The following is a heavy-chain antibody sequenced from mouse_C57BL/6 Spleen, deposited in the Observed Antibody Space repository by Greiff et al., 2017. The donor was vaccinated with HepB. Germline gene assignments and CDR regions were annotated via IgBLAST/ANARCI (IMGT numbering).Heavy chain of an antibody. D-gene: IGHD1-1*01. V-gene: IGHV1-69*01. Sequence: VQLQQPGAELVMPGASVKLSCKASGYTFTSYWMHWVKQRPGQGLEWIGEIDPSDSYTNYNQKFKGKSTLTVDKSSSTAYMQLSSLTSEDSAVYYCAGAYGSSYRAWFAYWGQGTLVTVSA. CDR1: GYTFTSYW. CDR2: IDPSDSYT. CDR3: AGAYGSSYRAWFAY. J-gene: IGHJ3*01.